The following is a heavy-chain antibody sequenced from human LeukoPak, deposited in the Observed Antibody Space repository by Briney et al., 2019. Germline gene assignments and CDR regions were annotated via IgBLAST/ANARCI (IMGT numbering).Heavy chain of an antibody. CDR1: GGSFSGYY. V-gene: IGHV4-34*01. D-gene: IGHD3-10*01. CDR2: INHSGST. Sequence: SETLSLTCAVYGGSFSGYYWSWIRQPPGKGLEWIGEINHSGSTNCNPSLKSRVTISVDTSKNQFSLKLSSVTAADTAVYYCARVSGSLLNAAFDIWGQGTMVTVSS. CDR3: ARVSGSLLNAAFDI. J-gene: IGHJ3*02.